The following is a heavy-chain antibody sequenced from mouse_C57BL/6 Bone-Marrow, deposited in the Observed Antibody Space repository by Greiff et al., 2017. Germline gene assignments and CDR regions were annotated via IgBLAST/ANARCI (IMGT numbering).Heavy chain of an antibody. D-gene: IGHD3-2*02. J-gene: IGHJ4*01. CDR1: GYTFTSYW. Sequence: QVQLQQPGAELVKPGASVKLSCKASGYTFTSYWMQWVKQRPGQGLEWIGEIDPSDSYTNYNQKFKGKATLTVDTSSSTAYMQRSSLTSEDSAVYYCARGELRYYYAMDYWGQGTSVTVSS. CDR2: IDPSDSYT. CDR3: ARGELRYYYAMDY. V-gene: IGHV1-50*01.